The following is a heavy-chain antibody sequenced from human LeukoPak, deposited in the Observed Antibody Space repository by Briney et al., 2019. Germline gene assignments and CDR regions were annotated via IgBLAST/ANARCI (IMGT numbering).Heavy chain of an antibody. D-gene: IGHD2-15*01. V-gene: IGHV3-74*01. Sequence: GGSLRLSCAAYGFTFSSYWMHWVRQTPGKGLVWVSRINSDGSSTSYADSVKGRFTISRDNAKSSLHLQMNSLSAEDTAVYYCATSGGHPKGFDFWGQGTLVTVSS. J-gene: IGHJ4*02. CDR3: ATSGGHPKGFDF. CDR1: GFTFSSYW. CDR2: INSDGSST.